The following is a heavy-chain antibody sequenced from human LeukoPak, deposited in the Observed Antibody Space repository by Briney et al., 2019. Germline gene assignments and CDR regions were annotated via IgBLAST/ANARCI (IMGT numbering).Heavy chain of an antibody. CDR1: GFTFSSYS. CDR2: ISSSSSTI. V-gene: IGHV3-48*01. Sequence: GSLRLSCAASGFTFSSYSMNWVRQAPGKGLEWVSYISSSSSTIYYADSVKGRFTISRDNSNNMLYLQMNSLRADDTALYYCAINPGDYDDFDYWGQGTLVTVSS. J-gene: IGHJ4*02. CDR3: AINPGDYDDFDY. D-gene: IGHD4-17*01.